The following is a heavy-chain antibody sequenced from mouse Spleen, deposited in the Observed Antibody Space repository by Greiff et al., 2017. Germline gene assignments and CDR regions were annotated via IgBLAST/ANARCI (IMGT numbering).Heavy chain of an antibody. CDR1: GYTFTSYT. V-gene: IGHV1-4*01. D-gene: IGHD3-2*02. CDR3: ARLGYVGRNY. Sequence: QVQLKESGAELARPGASVKMSCKASGYTFTSYTMHWVKQRPGQGLEWIGYINPSSGYTKYNQKFKDKATLTADKSSSTAYMQLSSLPSEDSAVYYCARLGYVGRNYWGQGTTLTVSS. J-gene: IGHJ2*01. CDR2: INPSSGYT.